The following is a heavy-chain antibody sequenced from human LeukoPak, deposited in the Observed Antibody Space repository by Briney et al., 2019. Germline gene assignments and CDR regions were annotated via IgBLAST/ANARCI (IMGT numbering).Heavy chain of an antibody. V-gene: IGHV1-18*01. CDR2: ISAYNGNT. CDR1: GYGFTSYA. CDR3: ARDPLRSTWSTYYNALDV. J-gene: IGHJ6*02. Sequence: ASMKVACKASGYGFTSYAINWVRQAPGQGLEWMGWISAYNGNTDFAQKFEGRVTMTIDTSTKTAYMELRSLTYDDTAVYYCARDPLRSTWSTYYNALDVWGQGTTVTVSS. D-gene: IGHD6-13*01.